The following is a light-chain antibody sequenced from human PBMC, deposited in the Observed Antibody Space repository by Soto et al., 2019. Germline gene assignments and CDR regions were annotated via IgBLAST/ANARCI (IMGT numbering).Light chain of an antibody. J-gene: IGKJ5*01. CDR1: QSVTNK. CDR3: QQYNNWPPIT. V-gene: IGKV3D-15*01. CDR2: GAS. Sequence: EIVMTQSPATLSASPGERVTLAGRASQSVTNKLAWYQQKPGQAPRLLIYGASTRATGIPARFSGSGSGTEFTLTISSLQSEEFAIYYCQQYNNWPPITFGQGTRLDIK.